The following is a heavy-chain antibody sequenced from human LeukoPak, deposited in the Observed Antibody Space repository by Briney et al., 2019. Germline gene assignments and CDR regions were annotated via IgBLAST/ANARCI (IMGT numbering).Heavy chain of an antibody. CDR3: ARGIVTTVTRPVDY. J-gene: IGHJ4*02. D-gene: IGHD4-17*01. Sequence: GSVIVSCKASGYTFTSYGISWVRQAPGQGLEWMGWISAYNGNTNYAQKLQGRVTMTTDTSTSTAYKELRSLRSDDTAVYYCARGIVTTVTRPVDYWGQGTPVSVSS. CDR2: ISAYNGNT. V-gene: IGHV1-18*01. CDR1: GYTFTSYG.